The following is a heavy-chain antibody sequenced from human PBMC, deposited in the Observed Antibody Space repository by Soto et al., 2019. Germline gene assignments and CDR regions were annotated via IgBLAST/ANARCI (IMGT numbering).Heavy chain of an antibody. CDR1: GGSLSSSSW. D-gene: IGHD6-6*01. Sequence: SETLSLTCAVSGGSLSSSSWWSWVRQPPGKTLAWLGEIFYSGSTLSNPSLKSRVTISVDTSKNQFSLKLSSATAADTAVYYCASEGGKAALHWFDPWGQGTLVTVSS. CDR3: ASEGGKAALHWFDP. J-gene: IGHJ5*02. CDR2: IFYSGST. V-gene: IGHV4-4*02.